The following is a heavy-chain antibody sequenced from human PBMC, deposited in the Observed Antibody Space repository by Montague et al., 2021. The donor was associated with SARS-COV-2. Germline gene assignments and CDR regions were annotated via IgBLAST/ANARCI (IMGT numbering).Heavy chain of an antibody. D-gene: IGHD3-10*01. CDR3: ARDRFDFGAGRQGTIDF. Sequence: SETLSLTCSVSGDSITNHYWSRIRQPAGKGLEWIGRMHFTGKTNFSPFFSSRLTMSADTSKNQFSLKLTSVTAADTAIYFCARDRFDFGAGRQGTIDFLGQGTLVTVSS. J-gene: IGHJ4*02. CDR2: MHFTGKT. CDR1: GDSITNHY. V-gene: IGHV4-4*07.